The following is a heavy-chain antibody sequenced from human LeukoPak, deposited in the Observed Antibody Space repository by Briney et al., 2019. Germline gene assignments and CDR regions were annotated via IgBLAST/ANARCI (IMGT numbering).Heavy chain of an antibody. CDR2: IYYAGTT. Sequence: SETLSLTCTVSGGSISSYYWSWIRQPPGKGLEWIGYIYYAGTTNYNPSLKSRLTISVDTSKNQFSLKLTSVTAADTAVYFCARHPPVPVFQNGMDVWGQGTTVTVSS. CDR3: ARHPPVPVFQNGMDV. CDR1: GGSISSYY. V-gene: IGHV4-59*08. J-gene: IGHJ6*02. D-gene: IGHD2-2*01.